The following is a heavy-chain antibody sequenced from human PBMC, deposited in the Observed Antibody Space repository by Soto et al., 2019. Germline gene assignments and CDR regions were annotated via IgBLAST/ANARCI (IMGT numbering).Heavy chain of an antibody. Sequence: QVQLVQSGAEVEKPGASVKVSCKASGYTFTSYSMHWVRQAPGQRLEWVGWFNIGNGNTEFSQKFQGRVTITRDTSASTDYMELSSLTSEDTAVYYCARDSWGFDDWGQGTLVAVSS. CDR1: GYTFTSYS. D-gene: IGHD7-27*01. V-gene: IGHV1-3*04. J-gene: IGHJ4*02. CDR3: ARDSWGFDD. CDR2: FNIGNGNT.